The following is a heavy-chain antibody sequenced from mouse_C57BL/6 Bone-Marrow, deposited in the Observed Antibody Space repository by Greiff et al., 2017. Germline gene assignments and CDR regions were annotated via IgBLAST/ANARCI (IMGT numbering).Heavy chain of an antibody. V-gene: IGHV1-55*01. CDR1: GYTFTSSW. J-gene: IGHJ2*01. Sequence: QVQLQQPGAELVKPGASVKMSCKASGYTFTSSWITWVKQRPGQGLEWIGDIYPGSGSTNYNEKFKSKATLTVDTSSSTAYMQLSSLTSEDSAVYYCAREGETGTHFDYWGQGTTLTVSS. CDR2: IYPGSGST. D-gene: IGHD4-1*01. CDR3: AREGETGTHFDY.